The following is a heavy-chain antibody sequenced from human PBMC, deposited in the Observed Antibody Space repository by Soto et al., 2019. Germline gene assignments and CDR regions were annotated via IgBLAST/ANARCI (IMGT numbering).Heavy chain of an antibody. D-gene: IGHD1-26*01. J-gene: IGHJ5*02. Sequence: EVQLVESGGGLVQPGGSLRLSCAASGLTFSSYSMNWVRQAPGKGLEWVSYISSSSSTIYYADSVKGRFTISRDNAKNSLYLQMNRLRDEDTAVYYCAREGGSLNWFDPWGQGTLVTVSS. CDR1: GLTFSSYS. V-gene: IGHV3-48*02. CDR2: ISSSSSTI. CDR3: AREGGSLNWFDP.